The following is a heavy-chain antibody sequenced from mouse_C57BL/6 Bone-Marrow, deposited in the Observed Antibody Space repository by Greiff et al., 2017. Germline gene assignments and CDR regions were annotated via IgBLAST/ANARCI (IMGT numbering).Heavy chain of an antibody. CDR2: IYPGGGYT. J-gene: IGHJ2*01. CDR1: GYTFTNYW. V-gene: IGHV1-63*01. CDR3: ARGEYYYGGLDY. D-gene: IGHD1-1*01. Sequence: VQLQQSGAELVRPGTSVKMSCKASGYTFTNYWIGWAKQRPGHGLEWIGDIYPGGGYTNYNEKFKGKATLTEDKSSSTAYMQFSSLTSEDSAIYYGARGEYYYGGLDYWGQGTTRTVSS.